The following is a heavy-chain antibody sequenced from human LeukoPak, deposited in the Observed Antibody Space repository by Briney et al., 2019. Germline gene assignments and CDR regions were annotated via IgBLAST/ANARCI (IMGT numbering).Heavy chain of an antibody. Sequence: LRLSCTASGFPFGDYAMSWFRQAPGKGLEWIGYIYYSGSTYYNPSLKSRVTISVDTSKNQFSLKLSSVTAADTAVYYCARDIMAAAGTVGGFDYWGQGTLVTVSS. J-gene: IGHJ4*02. V-gene: IGHV4-30-4*01. CDR2: IYYSGST. CDR1: GFPFGDYA. CDR3: ARDIMAAAGTVGGFDY. D-gene: IGHD6-13*01.